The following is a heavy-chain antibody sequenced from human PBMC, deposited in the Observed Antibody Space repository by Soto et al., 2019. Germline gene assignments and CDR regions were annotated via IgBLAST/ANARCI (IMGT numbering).Heavy chain of an antibody. CDR3: ARHGSSGYSVYYYYSGMDV. Sequence: PSETLSLTCTVSGGSISSSSYYWGWIRQPPGKGLEWIGSIYYSGSTYYNPSLKSRVTISVDTSKNQFSLKLSSVTAADTAVYYCARHGSSGYSVYYYYSGMDVWGQGTTVTVSS. V-gene: IGHV4-39*01. CDR1: GGSISSSSYY. D-gene: IGHD3-22*01. CDR2: IYYSGST. J-gene: IGHJ6*02.